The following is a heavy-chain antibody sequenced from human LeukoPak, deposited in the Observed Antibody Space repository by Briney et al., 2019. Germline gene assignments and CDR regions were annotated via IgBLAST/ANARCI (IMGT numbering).Heavy chain of an antibody. CDR1: NYSISTGYY. D-gene: IGHD2-21*02. CDR2: IYHSGNT. V-gene: IGHV4-38-2*02. Sequence: PSETLSLTCTVSNYSISTGYYWGWIRQPPGKGLEWIGSIYHSGNTYYNPSLKSRVTISVDTSKSRFSLKLNSVTAADTAVYYCARVSPMTDGAFDLWGQGVMVTVSS. J-gene: IGHJ3*01. CDR3: ARVSPMTDGAFDL.